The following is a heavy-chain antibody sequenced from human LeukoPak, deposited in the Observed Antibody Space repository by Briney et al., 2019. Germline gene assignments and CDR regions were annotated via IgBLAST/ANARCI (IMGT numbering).Heavy chain of an antibody. CDR3: ARDGGSSGYYKPYMEYYFDY. D-gene: IGHD3-22*01. CDR2: INPSGGST. CDR1: GYTFTRYY. J-gene: IGHJ4*02. Sequence: ASVKVSCKASGYTFTRYYMHWVRQAPGQGLEWMGIINPSGGSTSYAQKFQGRVTMTRDTSTSTVYMELSSLRSEDTAVYYCARDGGSSGYYKPYMEYYFDYWGQGTLVTVSS. V-gene: IGHV1-46*01.